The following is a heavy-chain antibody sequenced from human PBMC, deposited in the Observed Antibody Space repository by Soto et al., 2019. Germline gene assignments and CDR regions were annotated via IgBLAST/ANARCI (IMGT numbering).Heavy chain of an antibody. Sequence: QVQLVESGGGLVKPGGSLRLSFAVSGFTFSDYHMSWIRQAPGKGLEWVSFIESRGRTISYADSVKGRFTISRDNANNSLFLQMNSLRAEDTAVYYCVRQAARNYFDFWGQGTLLTVSS. CDR1: GFTFSDYH. V-gene: IGHV3-11*01. CDR3: VRQAARNYFDF. CDR2: IESRGRTI. D-gene: IGHD6-6*01. J-gene: IGHJ4*02.